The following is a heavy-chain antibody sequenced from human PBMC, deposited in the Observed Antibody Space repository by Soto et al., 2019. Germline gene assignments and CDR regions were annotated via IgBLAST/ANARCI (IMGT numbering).Heavy chain of an antibody. CDR1: GFTFSSYW. Sequence: GGSLRLSCAASGFTFSSYWMHWVRQAPGKGLVWVSRINSDGSSTSYADSVKGRFTISRDNAKNTLYLQMNSLRAEDTAVYYCARLRHTAMAKHYYYYYGMDVWGQGTTVTVSS. D-gene: IGHD5-18*01. CDR2: INSDGSST. J-gene: IGHJ6*02. CDR3: ARLRHTAMAKHYYYYYGMDV. V-gene: IGHV3-74*01.